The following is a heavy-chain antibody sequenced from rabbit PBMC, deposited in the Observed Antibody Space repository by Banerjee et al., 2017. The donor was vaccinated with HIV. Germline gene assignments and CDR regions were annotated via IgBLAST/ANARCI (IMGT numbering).Heavy chain of an antibody. CDR1: GFSFSNKYV. V-gene: IGHV1S45*01. D-gene: IGHD1-1*01. CDR3: GGELGGCIGWNFGL. CDR2: INTSSGRS. Sequence: QEQLVESGGGLVQPEGSLTLTCTASGFSFSNKYVMCWVRQAPGKGLEWIGCINTSSGRSPYGEWAKSRFTISKTSSATVALEMARLAGAGPGPYFCGGELGGCIGWNFGLWGQGTLVTVS. J-gene: IGHJ3*01.